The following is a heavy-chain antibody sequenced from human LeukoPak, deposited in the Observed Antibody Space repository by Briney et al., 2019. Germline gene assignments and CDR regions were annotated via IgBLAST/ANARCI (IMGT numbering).Heavy chain of an antibody. CDR1: GFTFSSYS. J-gene: IGHJ4*02. CDR3: AKDPREYDSSGYCDY. V-gene: IGHV3-30*18. D-gene: IGHD3-22*01. CDR2: ISYDGSNK. Sequence: PGRSLRLSCAASGFTFSSYSIHWVRQAPGKGLEWVAVISYDGSNKYYADSVKGRFTISRDNSKNTLYLQMNSLRAEDTAVYYCAKDPREYDSSGYCDYWGQGTLVTVSS.